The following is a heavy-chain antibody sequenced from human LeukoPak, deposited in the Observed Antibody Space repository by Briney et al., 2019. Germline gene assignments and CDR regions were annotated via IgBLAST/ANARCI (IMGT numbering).Heavy chain of an antibody. Sequence: GGSLRLSCAASGFTFSSYEMNWVRQAPGKGLEWVSYISSSGSTIYYADSVKGRFTISRDNAKNSLYLQMNSLRAEETAVYYCASSERWLQLCFDYWGQGTLVTVSS. D-gene: IGHD5-24*01. CDR1: GFTFSSYE. V-gene: IGHV3-48*03. J-gene: IGHJ4*02. CDR2: ISSSGSTI. CDR3: ASSERWLQLCFDY.